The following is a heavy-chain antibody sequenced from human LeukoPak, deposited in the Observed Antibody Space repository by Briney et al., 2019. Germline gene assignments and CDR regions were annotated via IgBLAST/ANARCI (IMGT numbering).Heavy chain of an antibody. CDR1: GFTCSSYG. J-gene: IGHJ6*03. Sequence: GGSLRLSCAASGFTCSSYGMHWVRQAPGKGLEWVAFIRYDGSNKYYADSVKGRFNISRDNSKNTLYLQMNSLRAEDTAVYYCAKDFGSGSYPYYYYYYMDVWGKGTTVTISS. V-gene: IGHV3-30*02. D-gene: IGHD1-26*01. CDR3: AKDFGSGSYPYYYYYYMDV. CDR2: IRYDGSNK.